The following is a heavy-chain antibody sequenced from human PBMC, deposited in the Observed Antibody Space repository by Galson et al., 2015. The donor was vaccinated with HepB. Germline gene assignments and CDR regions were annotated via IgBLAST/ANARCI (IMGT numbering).Heavy chain of an antibody. Sequence: SVKVSCKASGYTFTNYDISWVRQAPGQGLGWMGWISAHNGKTKYPQNLQGRVTMTTDTSTSTAYMELRSLRSDDTAVYYCARVVVVRRLLTPYYFDHWGQGTLVTVSS. CDR3: ARVVVVRRLLTPYYFDH. J-gene: IGHJ4*02. CDR1: GYTFTNYD. V-gene: IGHV1-18*04. D-gene: IGHD2-15*01. CDR2: ISAHNGKT.